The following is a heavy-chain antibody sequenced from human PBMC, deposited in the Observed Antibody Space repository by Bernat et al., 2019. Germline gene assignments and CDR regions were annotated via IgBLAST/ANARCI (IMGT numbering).Heavy chain of an antibody. D-gene: IGHD4-4*01. CDR1: GFTFSDFS. Sequence: EMQLVESGGGLVKPGGSLRLSCTASGFTFSDFSMNWVRQAPGKGLEWLSYISRISSHIYYADSVKGRFTISRDNAKSTLYLQMNSLRADDTAVDYCAGDPADSLTRNWFDPWGQGTRFTVSS. V-gene: IGHV3-21*05. CDR3: AGDPADSLTRNWFDP. CDR2: ISRISSHI. J-gene: IGHJ5*02.